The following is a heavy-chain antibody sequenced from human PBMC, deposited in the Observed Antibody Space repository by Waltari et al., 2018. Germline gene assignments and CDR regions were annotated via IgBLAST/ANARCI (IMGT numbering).Heavy chain of an antibody. CDR2: IYSGGST. CDR1: GFTVSSNY. J-gene: IGHJ5*02. V-gene: IGHV3-53*01. D-gene: IGHD2-21*01. CDR3: ARNPSHILWWPNWFDP. Sequence: EVQLVESGGGLIQPGGSLRLSCAASGFTVSSNYMSWVRQAPGKGLEWVSVIYSGGSTYYADSVKGRFTNSRDNSKNTLYLQMNSLRAEDTAVYYCARNPSHILWWPNWFDPWGQGTLVTVSS.